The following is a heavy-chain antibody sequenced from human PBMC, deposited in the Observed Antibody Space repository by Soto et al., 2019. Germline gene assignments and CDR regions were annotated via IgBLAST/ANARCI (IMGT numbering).Heavy chain of an antibody. V-gene: IGHV3-7*01. Sequence: EVHLVESGGGLVQPGGSLRLSCAASGFIFSSYWMTWVRQAPGKGLEWVANIKQDGSEKHYVDSVKGRFTISRDNAKNSLYLQMNRLRAEDTAVYYCARVADDFWSGFDYWGQGALVTVSS. CDR1: GFIFSSYW. CDR3: ARVADDFWSGFDY. J-gene: IGHJ4*02. CDR2: IKQDGSEK. D-gene: IGHD3-3*01.